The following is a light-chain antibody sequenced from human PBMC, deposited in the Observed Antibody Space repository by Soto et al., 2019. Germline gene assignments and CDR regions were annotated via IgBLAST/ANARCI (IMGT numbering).Light chain of an antibody. CDR1: QSISSG. CDR3: QHYHSYSMK. CDR2: RAS. Sequence: DIQMTQSPSTLSASVGVRVTITCRASQSISSGLAWYQQKSGKVPKLLIYRASRLESGVPSRFSGRGSGTEFTLTISSLQPDDCATYPCQHYHSYSMKFGQETK. J-gene: IGKJ1*01. V-gene: IGKV1-5*03.